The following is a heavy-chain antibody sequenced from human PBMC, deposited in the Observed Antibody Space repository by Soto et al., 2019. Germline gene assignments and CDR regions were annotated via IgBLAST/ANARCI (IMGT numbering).Heavy chain of an antibody. CDR1: GYTFTSYG. V-gene: IGHV1-18*01. J-gene: IGHJ4*02. D-gene: IGHD5-12*01. Sequence: QVQLVQSGAEVKKPGASVKVSCKASGYTFTSYGITWVRQATGQVLEWMGWISAYNGNTNYAQKLQGRVTMTTDTSTGKAYMELRSMRSDDTAVYYCARDNGYESDYWGQGTLVTVSS. CDR3: ARDNGYESDY. CDR2: ISAYNGNT.